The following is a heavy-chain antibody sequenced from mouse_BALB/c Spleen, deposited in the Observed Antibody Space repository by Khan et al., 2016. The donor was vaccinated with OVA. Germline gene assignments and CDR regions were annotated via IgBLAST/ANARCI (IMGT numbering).Heavy chain of an antibody. D-gene: IGHD2-4*01. Sequence: QVQLKESGPGLVQPSQSLSITCTVSGFSLTNYSVHWVRQSPGKGLEWLGVIWSAGSTDYNAAFISRLSISKENSRSQVFFKMNILQPNDTAIYYVARRGYDYGLGAWFAYWGQGTLVTVSA. CDR1: GFSLTNYS. CDR3: ARRGYDYGLGAWFAY. J-gene: IGHJ3*01. V-gene: IGHV2-2*02. CDR2: IWSAGST.